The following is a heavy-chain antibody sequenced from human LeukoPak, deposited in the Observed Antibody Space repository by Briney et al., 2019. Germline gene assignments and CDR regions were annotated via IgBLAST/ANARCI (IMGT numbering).Heavy chain of an antibody. Sequence: GGSLRLSCVASRFIFSVYGVHWVRQAPGKGLEWVAFMSYDENTEYYIDSVKGRFTISRDNSKNTLFLQLNNLRPEDTGVYYCARDGSTNSQNWFDPWGQGTLVIVSS. CDR1: RFIFSVYG. D-gene: IGHD2-8*01. CDR2: MSYDENTE. CDR3: ARDGSTNSQNWFDP. J-gene: IGHJ5*02. V-gene: IGHV3-33*05.